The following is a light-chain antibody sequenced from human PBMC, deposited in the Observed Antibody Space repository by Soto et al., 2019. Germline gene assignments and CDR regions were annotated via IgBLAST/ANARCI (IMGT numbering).Light chain of an antibody. CDR2: RNN. CDR1: SSNIGSNY. J-gene: IGLJ2*01. V-gene: IGLV1-47*01. CDR3: AAWDDSLSGYVV. Sequence: QSVLTQPPSASGTPGQRVTISCSGSSSNIGSNYVYWYQQLPGTAPTLLIYRNNQLPSGVPDRFSGSKSGTSASLAISGLRSEDEADYYCAAWDDSLSGYVVFGGGDKLTVL.